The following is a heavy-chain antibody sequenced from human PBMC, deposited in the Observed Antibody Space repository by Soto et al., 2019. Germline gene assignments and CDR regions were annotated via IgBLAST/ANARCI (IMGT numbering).Heavy chain of an antibody. Sequence: SLRLSWSSSSFTFSSYGMQWVRQAPCKLLGWVAVILYDGSNKYYADSVKGRFTISRDNSKNTLYLQMKSLRAEDTAVYYCARDLGRIAAAGTPNWFDPWGQGTLVTVSS. CDR1: SFTFSSYG. V-gene: IGHV3-33*01. J-gene: IGHJ5*02. CDR3: ARDLGRIAAAGTPNWFDP. D-gene: IGHD6-13*01. CDR2: ILYDGSNK.